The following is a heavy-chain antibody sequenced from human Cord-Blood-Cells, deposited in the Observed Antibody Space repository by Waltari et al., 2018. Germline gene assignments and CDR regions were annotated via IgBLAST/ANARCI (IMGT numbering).Heavy chain of an antibody. Sequence: EVQLVETGGGLLQPGGSLRLSCAASAFTVSRTCLSSVRQAPGKGLEWVSVIYSGGSTYYADSVKGRFTISRDNSKNTLYLQMNSLRAEDTAVYYCARMGIPYYFDYWGQGTLVTVSS. D-gene: IGHD7-27*01. CDR2: IYSGGST. J-gene: IGHJ4*02. CDR1: AFTVSRTC. CDR3: ARMGIPYYFDY. V-gene: IGHV3-53*02.